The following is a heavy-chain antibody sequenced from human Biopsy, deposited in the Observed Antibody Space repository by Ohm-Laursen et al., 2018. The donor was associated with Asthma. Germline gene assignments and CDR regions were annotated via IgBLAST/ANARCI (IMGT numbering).Heavy chain of an antibody. CDR3: ARSYDTDSYPVLVLDY. CDR1: GGTFSNFA. CDR2: ILTKFDIT. V-gene: IGHV1-69*04. D-gene: IGHD3-22*01. Sequence: GASVKVSCKAPGGTFSNFAISWVRQAPGHGLEWMGTILTKFDITSYAEKFQGRVTITADKSTSTTHMELSRLRSEDTTVYYCARSYDTDSYPVLVLDYWGQGTLVTVS. J-gene: IGHJ4*02.